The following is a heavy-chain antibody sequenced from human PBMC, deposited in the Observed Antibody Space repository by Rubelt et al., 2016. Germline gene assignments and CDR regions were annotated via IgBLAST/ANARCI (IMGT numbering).Heavy chain of an antibody. CDR3: ARQWGYCSGGSCYLRPPDC. Sequence: QVQLQQWGAGLLKPSETLSLTCAVYGGSFSGYYWSWIRQPPGKGLEWIGEINHSGSTNYNPSLKIRVTSSVDPSKNHFALKLSSVTAADTAVYYCARQWGYCSGGSCYLRPPDCWGQGTLVTVSS. D-gene: IGHD2-15*01. V-gene: IGHV4-34*01. CDR2: INHSGST. CDR1: GGSFSGYY. J-gene: IGHJ4*02.